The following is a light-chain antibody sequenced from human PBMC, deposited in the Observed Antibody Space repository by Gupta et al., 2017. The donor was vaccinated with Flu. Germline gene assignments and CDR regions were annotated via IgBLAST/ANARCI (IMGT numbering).Light chain of an antibody. CDR2: AGS. Sequence: DIQMTQSPSSLSASVGDRVTITCRASQSISSYLNWYQQNPGKAPKLLIYAGSTLQSGVPSRFSGSGSGTDFTLTISSLQPEDFATYYCQQSYSTPLTFGGGTKVEIK. J-gene: IGKJ4*01. CDR1: QSISSY. CDR3: QQSYSTPLT. V-gene: IGKV1-39*01.